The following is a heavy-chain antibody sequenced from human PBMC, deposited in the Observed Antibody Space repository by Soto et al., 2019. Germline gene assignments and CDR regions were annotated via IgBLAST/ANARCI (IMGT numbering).Heavy chain of an antibody. V-gene: IGHV4-59*01. CDR1: GDSIRNNY. CDR2: ISHSARI. J-gene: IGHJ4*02. Sequence: QVQLQESGPGLVRPSETLSLACSVSGDSIRNNYWSWFRQPPGKGLEWIAYISHSARINYNPSLKGRVTISLDTSKNQFSLTVNSLTPADTAIYYCARTQGSGVSDYWGQGTLVTVSS. CDR3: ARTQGSGVSDY. D-gene: IGHD1-26*01.